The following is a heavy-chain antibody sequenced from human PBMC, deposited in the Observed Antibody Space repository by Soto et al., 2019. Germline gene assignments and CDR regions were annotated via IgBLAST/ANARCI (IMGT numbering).Heavy chain of an antibody. V-gene: IGHV4-34*01. CDR3: ARGLVDVVVVPVAINWFDP. Sequence: PSETLSLTCAVYGGSFSGYYWSWIRQPPGKGLEWIGEINHSGSTNYNPSLKSRVTISVDTSKNQFSLKLSSVTAADTAVYYCARGLVDVVVVPVAINWFDPWGQGTLVTVSS. J-gene: IGHJ5*02. D-gene: IGHD2-2*03. CDR2: INHSGST. CDR1: GGSFSGYY.